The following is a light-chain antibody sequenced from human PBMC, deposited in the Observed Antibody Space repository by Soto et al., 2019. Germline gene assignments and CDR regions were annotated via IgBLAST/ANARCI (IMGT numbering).Light chain of an antibody. CDR3: QQYGSSQRT. CDR1: QSINSK. CDR2: GAS. Sequence: EIVMTQSPATLSVSPGEIATLSCRASQSINSKLAWYQQKPGQAPRLLIYGASSRATGIPDRFSGSGSGTDFTLTISRLEPEDFAVYYCQQYGSSQRTFGQGTKVDIK. V-gene: IGKV3-20*01. J-gene: IGKJ1*01.